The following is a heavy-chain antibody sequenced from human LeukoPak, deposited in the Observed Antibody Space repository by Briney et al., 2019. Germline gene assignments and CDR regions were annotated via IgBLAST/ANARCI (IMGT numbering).Heavy chain of an antibody. D-gene: IGHD3-16*01. CDR3: AKVITFGGVSSFFDY. J-gene: IGHJ4*02. Sequence: GGSLRLSCAASGFTFSSYGMHWVRQAPGKGLEWVAFIRYDGSNKYYADSVKGRFTISRDNSKNTLYLQMNSLRAEDTAVYYCAKVITFGGVSSFFDYWGQGTLVTVSS. CDR1: GFTFSSYG. V-gene: IGHV3-30*02. CDR2: IRYDGSNK.